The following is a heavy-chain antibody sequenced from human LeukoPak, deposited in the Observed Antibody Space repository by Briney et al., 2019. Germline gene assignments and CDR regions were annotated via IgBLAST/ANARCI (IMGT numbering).Heavy chain of an antibody. D-gene: IGHD3-16*02. Sequence: SVKVSCKASGGAFSIYAISWVRQAPGQGLEWMGGIIPTFGTANYAQKFQARVAITADRSTSTAYMELSSLRSEDTALYYCASFNVRGSSIVYYYMDVWGKGTTVTVSS. CDR2: IIPTFGTA. CDR1: GGAFSIYA. J-gene: IGHJ6*03. V-gene: IGHV1-69*06. CDR3: ASFNVRGSSIVYYYMDV.